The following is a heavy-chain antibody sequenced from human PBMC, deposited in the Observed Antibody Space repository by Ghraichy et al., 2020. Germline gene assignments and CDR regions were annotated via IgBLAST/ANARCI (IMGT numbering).Heavy chain of an antibody. D-gene: IGHD3-10*01. V-gene: IGHV3-30*02. Sequence: GGSLRLSCAASGFTFSSYGMHWVRQAPGKGLEWVAFIRYDGSNKYYADSVKGRFTISGDNSKNTLYLQMNSLRAEDTAVYYCAKDRAPGNYYGSGAGYWGQGTLVTVSS. CDR1: GFTFSSYG. CDR2: IRYDGSNK. CDR3: AKDRAPGNYYGSGAGY. J-gene: IGHJ4*02.